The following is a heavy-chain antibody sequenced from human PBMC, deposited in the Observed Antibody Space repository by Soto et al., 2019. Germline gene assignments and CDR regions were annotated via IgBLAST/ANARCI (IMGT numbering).Heavy chain of an antibody. CDR3: AARHHDSSGYYEYAFDI. CDR2: IVVGSGNT. D-gene: IGHD3-22*01. Sequence: SVKVSCKASGFTFTSSAVQWVRQARGQRLEWIGWIVVGSGNTNYAQKFQERVTITRDMSTSTAYMELSSLRSEDTAVYYCAARHHDSSGYYEYAFDIWGQGTMVTVSS. V-gene: IGHV1-58*01. J-gene: IGHJ3*02. CDR1: GFTFTSSA.